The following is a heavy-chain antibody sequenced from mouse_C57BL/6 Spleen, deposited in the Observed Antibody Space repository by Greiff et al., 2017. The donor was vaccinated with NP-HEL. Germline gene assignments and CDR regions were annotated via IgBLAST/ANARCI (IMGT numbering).Heavy chain of an antibody. CDR2: IDPSDSET. V-gene: IGHV1-52*01. J-gene: IGHJ4*01. CDR3: ARPLLTGNYAMDY. D-gene: IGHD4-1*01. Sequence: QVQLQQPGAELVRPGSSVKLSCKASGYPFTSYWMHWVKQRPIQGLEWIGNIDPSDSETHYNQKFKDKATLTVDKSSSTAYMQLSSLTSEDSAVYYCARPLLTGNYAMDYWGQGTSVTVSS. CDR1: GYPFTSYW.